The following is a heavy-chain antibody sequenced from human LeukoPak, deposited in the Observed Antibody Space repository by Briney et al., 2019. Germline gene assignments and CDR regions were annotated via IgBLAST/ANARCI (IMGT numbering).Heavy chain of an antibody. CDR2: ISAYNGNT. V-gene: IGHV1-18*01. D-gene: IGHD3-9*01. CDR3: AREMMVASLTGLFISLDY. J-gene: IGHJ4*02. CDR1: GYTFTSYG. Sequence: GASVEVSCKASGYTFTSYGISWVRQAPGQGLEWMGWISAYNGNTNYAQKLQGRVTMTTDTSTSTAYMELRSLRSDDTAVYYCAREMMVASLTGLFISLDYWGQGTLVTVSS.